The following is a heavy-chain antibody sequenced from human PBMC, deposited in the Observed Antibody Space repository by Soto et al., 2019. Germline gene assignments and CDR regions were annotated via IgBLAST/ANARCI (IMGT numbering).Heavy chain of an antibody. J-gene: IGHJ6*02. V-gene: IGHV1-69*13. CDR1: GGTFSSYA. Sequence: SVKVSCKASGGTFSSYAISWVRQAPGQGLEWMGGIIPIFGTANYAQKFQGRVTITADESTSTAYMELSSLRSEDTAVYYCAVRNWNYYYYGMDVWGQGTTVTVSS. D-gene: IGHD1-1*01. CDR2: IIPIFGTA. CDR3: AVRNWNYYYYGMDV.